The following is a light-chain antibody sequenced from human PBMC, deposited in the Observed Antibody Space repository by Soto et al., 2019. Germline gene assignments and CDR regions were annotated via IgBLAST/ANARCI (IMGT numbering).Light chain of an antibody. J-gene: IGLJ1*01. CDR1: SGYSNYK. CDR2: VGTGGIVG. CDR3: GADHGSGRKVVYV. Sequence: QSVLTQPPSASASLGASVTLTCTLSSGYSNYKVDWYQQRPGKGPRFVMRVGTGGIVGSKGDGIPDRFSVLGSGLNRYLTMKNSQEEDESDYHCGADHGSGRKVVYVFGTGTKVTVL. V-gene: IGLV9-49*01.